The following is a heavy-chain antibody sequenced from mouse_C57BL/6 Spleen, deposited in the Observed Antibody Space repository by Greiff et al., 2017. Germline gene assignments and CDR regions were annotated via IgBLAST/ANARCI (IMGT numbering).Heavy chain of an antibody. CDR3: ARKGSNFYAMDY. J-gene: IGHJ4*01. CDR2: IWSGGST. D-gene: IGHD2-5*01. V-gene: IGHV2-2*01. Sequence: VKLMESGPGLVQPSQSLSITCTVSGFSLTSYGVHWVRQSPGKGLEWLGVIWSGGSTDYNAAFISRLSISKDNSKSQVFFTMKSLQADDTAIYYCARKGSNFYAMDYWGQGTSVTVSS. CDR1: GFSLTSYG.